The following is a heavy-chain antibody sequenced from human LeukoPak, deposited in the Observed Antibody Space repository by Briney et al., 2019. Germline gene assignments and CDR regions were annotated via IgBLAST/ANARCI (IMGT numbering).Heavy chain of an antibody. CDR3: AKGVGSSSALYD. Sequence: TGGSPRLSCAASGFTFDDYAMHWVRQAPGKGLEWVSGISWNSGSIGYADSVKGRFTISRDNAKNSLYLQMNSLRAEGTALYYCAKGVGSSSALYDWGQGTLVTVSS. V-gene: IGHV3-9*01. J-gene: IGHJ4*02. CDR2: ISWNSGSI. CDR1: GFTFDDYA. D-gene: IGHD6-6*01.